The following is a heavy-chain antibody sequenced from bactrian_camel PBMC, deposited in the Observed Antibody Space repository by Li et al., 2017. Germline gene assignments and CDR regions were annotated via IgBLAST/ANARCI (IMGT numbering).Heavy chain of an antibody. Sequence: HVQLVESGGGSVQAGGSLRLSCAVSGDGYSSYCLGWFRQAPGKEREGVAALGSDDSTYYAEAVKGRFTISKDSANNTLFLQMNSLKPEDTAMYYCAAVALYCHDGGIWSWLTDHGWWGQGTQVTVS. D-gene: IGHD6*01. CDR1: GDGYSSYC. CDR2: LGSDDST. CDR3: AAVALYCHDGGIWSWLTDHGW. V-gene: IGHV3S55*01. J-gene: IGHJ4*01.